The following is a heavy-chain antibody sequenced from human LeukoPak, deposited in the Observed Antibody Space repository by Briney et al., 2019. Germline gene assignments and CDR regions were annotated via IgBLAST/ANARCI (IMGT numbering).Heavy chain of an antibody. J-gene: IGHJ3*02. D-gene: IGHD3-22*01. V-gene: IGHV4-4*09. CDR1: GGSISSYY. CDR3: ARHYYDSSGYPRDAFDI. CDR2: IYTSGST. Sequence: SETLSLTCTVSGGSISSYYWSWIRQPPGKGLEWIGYIYTSGSTNYNPSLKSRVTISVDTSKNQFSLKLSSVTAADTAVYYCARHYYDSSGYPRDAFDIWGQGTMVTVSS.